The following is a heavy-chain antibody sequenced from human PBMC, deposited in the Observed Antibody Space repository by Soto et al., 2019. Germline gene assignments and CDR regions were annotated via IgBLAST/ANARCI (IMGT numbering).Heavy chain of an antibody. CDR3: RSSSRYSTDV. CDR2: IYGTGNT. Sequence: QLQLQESGPGLVKPSETLSLSCTVSGGSITSSFYWGWIRQPPGKGLEWIGSIYGTGNTYYNPSHXXRVTISAETSKKQSSQTLISVSAADTAVYYCRSSSRYSTDVWGQGATVTVSS. CDR1: GGSITSSFY. J-gene: IGHJ6*02. D-gene: IGHD6-13*01. V-gene: IGHV4-39*01.